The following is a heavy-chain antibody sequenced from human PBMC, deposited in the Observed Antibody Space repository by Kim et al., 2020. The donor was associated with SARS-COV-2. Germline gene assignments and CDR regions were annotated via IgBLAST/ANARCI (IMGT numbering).Heavy chain of an antibody. J-gene: IGHJ3*02. D-gene: IGHD3-22*01. V-gene: IGHV5-10-1*01. CDR1: GYSFTSYW. CDR3: ARLYYDSSPTGPVGAFDI. Sequence: GESLKISCKGSGYSFTSYWISWVRQMPGKGLEWIGRIDPSDSYTNYSPSFQGHVTISADKSISTAYLQWSSLKASDTAMYYCARLYYDSSPTGPVGAFDIWGQGTMITVSS. CDR2: IDPSDSYT.